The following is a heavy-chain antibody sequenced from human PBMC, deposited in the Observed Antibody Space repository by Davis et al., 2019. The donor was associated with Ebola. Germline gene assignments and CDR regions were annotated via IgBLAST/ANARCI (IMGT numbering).Heavy chain of an antibody. CDR1: GGSISSYY. D-gene: IGHD2-21*01. CDR3: ARHAAYCDPATCFSFDD. J-gene: IGHJ4*02. CDR2: IYYSGST. V-gene: IGHV4-59*08. Sequence: SETLSLTCTVSGGSISSYYWSWIRQPPGKGLEWIGYIYYSGSTNYNPSLKSRVTISVDTSNNQVSLKLSSVTAADTALYFCARHAAYCDPATCFSFDDWGQGILVTVSS.